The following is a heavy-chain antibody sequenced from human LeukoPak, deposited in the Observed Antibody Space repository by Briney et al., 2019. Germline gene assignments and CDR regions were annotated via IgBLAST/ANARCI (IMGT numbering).Heavy chain of an antibody. CDR2: FGISGTI. V-gene: IGHV3-69-1*01. Sequence: VGAPRLSCAGPGFTLNTYYMPWVRPAPGQGPEWIAYFGISGTIYYADSVRGRFTISRDNARNSLFLQMNSLRIDDTAIYYCAGYGFYPYWGQGTPVTVSS. J-gene: IGHJ4*02. CDR1: GFTLNTYY. D-gene: IGHD5/OR15-5a*01. CDR3: AGYGFYPY.